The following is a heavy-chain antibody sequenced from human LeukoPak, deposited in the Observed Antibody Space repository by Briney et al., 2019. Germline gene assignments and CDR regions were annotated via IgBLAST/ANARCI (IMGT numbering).Heavy chain of an antibody. Sequence: SETLSFTCAVYGGAFSGYYWGWIRQPPGKGLEWIGEIIHSGSTNYNPSLKSRVTISVDTSKNQFSLKLSSVTAADTAVYYCARARPGGSYYYYYYMDVWGKGTTVTVSS. V-gene: IGHV4-34*12. CDR3: ARARPGGSYYYYYYMDV. CDR2: IIHSGST. J-gene: IGHJ6*03. CDR1: GGAFSGYY. D-gene: IGHD1-26*01.